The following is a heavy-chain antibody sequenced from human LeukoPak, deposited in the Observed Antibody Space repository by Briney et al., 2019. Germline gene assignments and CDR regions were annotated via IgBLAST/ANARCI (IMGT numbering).Heavy chain of an antibody. CDR3: ARHPGPSLEWLPQHYYYYYMDV. D-gene: IGHD3-3*01. CDR2: IYYSGST. V-gene: IGHV4-59*08. J-gene: IGHJ6*03. Sequence: SETLSLTCTVSGGSISSYYWSWIRQPPGKGLEWIWYIYYSGSTNYNHSLKSRVTISVDTSKNQFSLKLSSVTAADTAVYYCARHPGPSLEWLPQHYYYYYMDVWGKGTTVTVSS. CDR1: GGSISSYY.